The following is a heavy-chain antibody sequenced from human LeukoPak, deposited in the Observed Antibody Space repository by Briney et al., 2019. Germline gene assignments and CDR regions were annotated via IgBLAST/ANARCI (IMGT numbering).Heavy chain of an antibody. CDR3: ARTSVDCLDC. V-gene: IGHV3-21*01. J-gene: IGHJ4*02. CDR1: GFTFSSYS. CDR2: ISSSSSYI. D-gene: IGHD3/OR15-3a*01. Sequence: GGSLSLSCAASGFTFSSYSMNWVRQAPGKGLEWVSSISSSSSYIYYADSVKGRFTISRDNANNSLYLQMNNVRAEDTAVYYCARTSVDCLDCWGQGTLVTVSS.